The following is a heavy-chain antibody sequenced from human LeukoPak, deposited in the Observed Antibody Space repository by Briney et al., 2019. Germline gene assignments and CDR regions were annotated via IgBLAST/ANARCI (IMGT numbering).Heavy chain of an antibody. J-gene: IGHJ4*02. CDR3: VRDANWSSDY. Sequence: GGSLRLSCAASGFTFSDNWMTWVRRAPGKGLEWVADIKKDGSEKNYVDSVKGRFSISRDNAKNSLYLQMNSLRADDTAVYYCVRDANWSSDYWGQGTLVTVSS. V-gene: IGHV3-7*01. CDR1: GFTFSDNW. D-gene: IGHD1-20*01. CDR2: IKKDGSEK.